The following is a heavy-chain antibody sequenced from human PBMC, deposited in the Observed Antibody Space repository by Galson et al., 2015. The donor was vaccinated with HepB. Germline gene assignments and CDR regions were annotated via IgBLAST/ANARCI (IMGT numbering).Heavy chain of an antibody. D-gene: IGHD2-2*02. V-gene: IGHV3-7*03. CDR1: GFTFSSYW. J-gene: IGHJ6*03. CDR2: IKQDGSEK. CDR3: ARWGVIVVVPAAIRIDHYYYYMDI. Sequence: SLRLSCAASGFTFSSYWMSWVRQAPGKGLEWVPNIKQDGSEKYYVESVKGRFTIPRDNAKNSLYLQINSLRAEDTAVYYWARWGVIVVVPAAIRIDHYYYYMDIWGKGTTVTVSS.